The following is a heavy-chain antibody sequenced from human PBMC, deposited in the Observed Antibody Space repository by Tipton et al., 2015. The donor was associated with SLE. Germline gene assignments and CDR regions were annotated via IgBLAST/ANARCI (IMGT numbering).Heavy chain of an antibody. CDR2: ISWNSGSI. Sequence: SLRLSCAASGFPFDDYVMHWVRQAPGKGLEWVSGISWNSGSIGYADSVKGRFTISRDNAKNSLYLQMNSLRAEDTALYYCAKDKGSGLYYFDYWGQGTLVTVSS. J-gene: IGHJ4*02. CDR1: GFPFDDYV. CDR3: AKDKGSGLYYFDY. D-gene: IGHD6-19*01. V-gene: IGHV3-9*01.